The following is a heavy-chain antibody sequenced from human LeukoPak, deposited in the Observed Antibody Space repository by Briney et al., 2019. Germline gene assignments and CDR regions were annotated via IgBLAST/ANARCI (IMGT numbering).Heavy chain of an antibody. J-gene: IGHJ6*02. CDR1: GYSFTNYW. CDR2: IDPSDSYT. V-gene: IGHV5-10-1*01. D-gene: IGHD3-9*01. CDR3: ARHRLRYFPGYYYYYGMDV. Sequence: GESLKISCKGSGYSFTNYWIAWVRQMPGKGLEWMGRIDPSDSYTNYSPSFQGHVTISADKSISTAYLQWSSLKASDTAMYCCARHRLRYFPGYYYYYGMDVWGQGTTVTVSS.